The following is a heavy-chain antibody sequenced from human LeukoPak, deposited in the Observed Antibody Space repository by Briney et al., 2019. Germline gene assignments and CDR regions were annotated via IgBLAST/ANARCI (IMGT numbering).Heavy chain of an antibody. CDR1: GGSISSSSYY. J-gene: IGHJ4*02. CDR2: IYYSGST. CDR3: ARPSNYGGNSGDFDY. D-gene: IGHD4-23*01. Sequence: PSETLSLTCTVSGGSISSSSYYWGWIRQPPGKGLEWIGSIYYSGSTYYNPSLKSRVTISVDTSKHQFSLKLSSVTAADTAVYYCARPSNYGGNSGDFDYWGQGTLVTVSS. V-gene: IGHV4-39*01.